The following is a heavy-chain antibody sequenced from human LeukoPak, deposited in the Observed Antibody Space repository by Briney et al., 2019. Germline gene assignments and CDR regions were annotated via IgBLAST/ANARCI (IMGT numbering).Heavy chain of an antibody. CDR3: AKEGYDYVWGSYRYLYYFDY. D-gene: IGHD3-16*02. Sequence: GGSLRLSCAASGFTFSRYAMSWVRQAPGKGLEWVSAISDSGGSTYYADSVKGRFTISRDNSKNTLYLQMNSLRAEDTAVYYCAKEGYDYVWGSYRYLYYFDYWGQGTLVTVSS. CDR1: GFTFSRYA. V-gene: IGHV3-23*01. CDR2: ISDSGGST. J-gene: IGHJ4*02.